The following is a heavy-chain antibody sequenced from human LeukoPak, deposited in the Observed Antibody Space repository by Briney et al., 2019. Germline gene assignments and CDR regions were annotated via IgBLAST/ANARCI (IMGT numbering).Heavy chain of an antibody. CDR2: ISGSGDDT. Sequence: GGSLRLSCAASGFTFTDSYMTWVRQAPGKGLEWLSYISGSGDDTNYADSVRGRFTISRDNAKNSLYLQMNSLRAEDTALYYCANYHYGSGFDPWGQGTLVTVSS. D-gene: IGHD3-10*01. J-gene: IGHJ5*02. CDR3: ANYHYGSGFDP. CDR1: GFTFTDSY. V-gene: IGHV3-11*03.